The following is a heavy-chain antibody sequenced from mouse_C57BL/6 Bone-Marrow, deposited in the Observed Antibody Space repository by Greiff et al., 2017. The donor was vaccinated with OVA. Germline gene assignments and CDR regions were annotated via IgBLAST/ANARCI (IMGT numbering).Heavy chain of an antibody. J-gene: IGHJ2*01. D-gene: IGHD1-2*01. CDR2: IHPNSGST. V-gene: IGHV1-64*01. Sequence: QVQLQQPGAELVKPGASVKLSCKASGYTFTSYWMHWVKQRPGQGLEWIGMIHPNSGSTKYNEKFKSKATLTVDKSSSTAYMQLSSLTSEDSAVYYCARSLLRWVFDYWGQGTTLTVSS. CDR1: GYTFTSYW. CDR3: ARSLLRWVFDY.